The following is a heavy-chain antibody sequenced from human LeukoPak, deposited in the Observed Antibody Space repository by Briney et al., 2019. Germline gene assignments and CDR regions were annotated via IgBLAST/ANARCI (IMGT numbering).Heavy chain of an antibody. Sequence: GGSLRLSCTASGFSFNIYEMNWVRQAPGKGLEWVSYISSSDSTIYYADSVKGRFTISRDSAKDSRYLEMNSLRAEDTAVYYCARGLRGYTYGLDYWGQGNLVAVSS. CDR2: ISSSDSTI. CDR3: ARGLRGYTYGLDY. D-gene: IGHD5-18*01. J-gene: IGHJ4*02. CDR1: GFSFNIYE. V-gene: IGHV3-48*03.